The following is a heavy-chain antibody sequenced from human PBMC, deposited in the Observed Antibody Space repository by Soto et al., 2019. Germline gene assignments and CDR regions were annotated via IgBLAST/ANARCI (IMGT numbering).Heavy chain of an antibody. V-gene: IGHV3-30-3*01. CDR2: ISYDGSNK. CDR3: ARDYGDYPPYYFDY. CDR1: GFTFSSYA. J-gene: IGHJ4*02. Sequence: QVQLVESGGGVVQPGRSLRLSCAASGFTFSSYAMHWVRQAPGKGLEWVAVISYDGSNKYYADSVKGRFTISRDNSKNTLYLQMNRLRAEDTAVYYCARDYGDYPPYYFDYWGQGTLVTVSS. D-gene: IGHD4-17*01.